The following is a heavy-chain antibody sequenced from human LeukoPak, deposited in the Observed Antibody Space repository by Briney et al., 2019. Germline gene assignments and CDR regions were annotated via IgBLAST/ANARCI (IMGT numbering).Heavy chain of an antibody. D-gene: IGHD1-26*01. V-gene: IGHV3-23*01. CDR1: GFTFSSYA. Sequence: GGSLRLSCAASGFTFSSYAMSWVRQAPGKGLEWVSAISGSGGSTYYADSVKGRFTISRDNSKNTLYLQMNSLRAEDTTVYYCAKDPRIVGASYWGQGTLVTVSS. J-gene: IGHJ4*02. CDR2: ISGSGGST. CDR3: AKDPRIVGASY.